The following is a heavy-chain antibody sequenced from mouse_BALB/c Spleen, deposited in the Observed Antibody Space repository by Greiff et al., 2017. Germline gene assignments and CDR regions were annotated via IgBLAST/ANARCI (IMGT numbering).Heavy chain of an antibody. D-gene: IGHD2-10*02. V-gene: IGHV5-6-5*01. Sequence: EVMLVESGGGLVKPGGSLKLSCAASGFTFSSYAMSWVRQTPEKRLEWVASISSGGSTYYPDSVKGRFTISRDNARNILYLQRSSLRSEDTAMYYCARKYGNYKDYFDYWGQGTTVTVSS. CDR3: ARKYGNYKDYFDY. J-gene: IGHJ2*01. CDR1: GFTFSSYA. CDR2: ISSGGST.